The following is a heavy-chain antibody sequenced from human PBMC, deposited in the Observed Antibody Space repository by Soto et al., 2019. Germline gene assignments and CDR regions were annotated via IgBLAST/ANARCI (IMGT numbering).Heavy chain of an antibody. J-gene: IGHJ4*02. CDR1: GGSINNHY. CDR3: ARANWYSEY. D-gene: IGHD7-27*01. V-gene: IGHV4-59*11. Sequence: QVHLQESGPGLVKPSETLSLTCTVSGGSINNHYWSWIRQPPEKGLEWIGYIYYTGRTNYNPSPKSRVTMSVDTSKKQFTLSLTSLTAADTAIYYCARANWYSEYWGQGTLVTVSS. CDR2: IYYTGRT.